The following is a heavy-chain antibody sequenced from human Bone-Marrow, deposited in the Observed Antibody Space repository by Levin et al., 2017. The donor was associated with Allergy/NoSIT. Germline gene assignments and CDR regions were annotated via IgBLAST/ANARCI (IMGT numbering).Heavy chain of an antibody. CDR2: INPKSGAT. D-gene: IGHD6-13*01. Sequence: GESLKISCKTSGYTFIGYYIHWVRQAPGQGLEWVGWINPKSGATSFAQKFQGRVTMTKNTSISTAYMELNSLRSDDSALYYCASAAGGNGLDYWGQGTRVTVSS. J-gene: IGHJ4*02. CDR3: ASAAGGNGLDY. V-gene: IGHV1-2*02. CDR1: GYTFIGYY.